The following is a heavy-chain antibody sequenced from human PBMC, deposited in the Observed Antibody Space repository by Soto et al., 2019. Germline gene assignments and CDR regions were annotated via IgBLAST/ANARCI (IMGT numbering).Heavy chain of an antibody. J-gene: IGHJ5*02. V-gene: IGHV2-5*02. CDR1: GFSLITSGVG. CDR3: AHRRPFTNSWNGGWFDP. D-gene: IGHD1-1*01. Sequence: QITLKESGPALVKPTQTLTLTCTFSGFSLITSGVGVGWIRQPPGKALEWLALIYWDDDKRYSPSLKSRLTITKDTPKNQVVLTMTTMDPVDTATYYCAHRRPFTNSWNGGWFDPWGQGTLVTVSS. CDR2: IYWDDDK.